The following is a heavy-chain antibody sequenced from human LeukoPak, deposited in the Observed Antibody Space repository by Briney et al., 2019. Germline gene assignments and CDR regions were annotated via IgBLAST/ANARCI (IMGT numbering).Heavy chain of an antibody. V-gene: IGHV3-20*04. CDR3: ARWAREYYDSSGFYY. D-gene: IGHD3-22*01. CDR2: INWNGRSI. CDR1: GFIFDDYG. J-gene: IGHJ4*02. Sequence: GGSLRLSCAASGFIFDDYGMSWVRQVPGKGLEWVSGINWNGRSIGYADSVKGRFTISRDNAKNSLYLQMNSLRAEDTAVYYCARWAREYYDSSGFYYWGQGTLVTVSS.